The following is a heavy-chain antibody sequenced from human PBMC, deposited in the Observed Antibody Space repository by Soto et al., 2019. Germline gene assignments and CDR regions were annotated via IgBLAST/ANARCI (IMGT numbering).Heavy chain of an antibody. D-gene: IGHD6-19*01. V-gene: IGHV4-39*07. CDR2: IYYSGST. J-gene: IGHJ6*02. CDR3: ARDKRGQWLVPGYYYYGMDV. CDR1: GGPINISSYY. Sequence: TSETMSLPCTVSGGPINISSYYWGWIRQPPGKGLDWIGSIYYSGSTNYNTSLKSRVTISVDTSKNQFSLKLSSVTAADTAVYYCARDKRGQWLVPGYYYYGMDVWGQGTTVTVSS.